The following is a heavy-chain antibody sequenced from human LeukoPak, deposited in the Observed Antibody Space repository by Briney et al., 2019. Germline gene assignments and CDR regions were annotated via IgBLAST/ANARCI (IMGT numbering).Heavy chain of an antibody. CDR2: MNPNSGNT. V-gene: IGHV1-8*01. CDR3: ARVTVFGGMGGFDY. J-gene: IGHJ4*02. D-gene: IGHD3-3*01. CDR1: GYTFTSYD. Sequence: ASVKVSCKASGYTFTSYDINWVRQATGQGLEWMGWMNPNSGNTGYAQKFQGRVTMTRNTSISTAYMGLSSLRSEDTAVYYCARVTVFGGMGGFDYWGQGTLVTVSS.